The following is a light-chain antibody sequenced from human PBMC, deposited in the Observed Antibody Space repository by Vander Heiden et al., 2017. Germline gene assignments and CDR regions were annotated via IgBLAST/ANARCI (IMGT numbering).Light chain of an antibody. Sequence: AIQMTQSPSSLSASVGDRVTITCRASPDIGNDLSWYQQKPRKAPNVLISVVSSLQGGVPSRFSGSGFGTDFTLTITSLQPEDFATYYCLQDHVFPWTLGQGTKVEVK. J-gene: IGKJ1*01. CDR1: PDIGND. CDR3: LQDHVFPWT. V-gene: IGKV1-6*01. CDR2: VVS.